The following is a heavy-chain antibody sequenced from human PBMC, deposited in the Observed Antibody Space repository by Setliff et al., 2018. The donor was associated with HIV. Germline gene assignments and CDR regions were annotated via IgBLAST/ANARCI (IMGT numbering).Heavy chain of an antibody. V-gene: IGHV3-74*01. Sequence: HPGGSLRLSCVGSGFTFSNHWMQWVRQAPGKGLVWVSRINYHGSDISYADSVKGRFTISRDNAKNTVYLQMNNLRDEDTAVYFCVRDGVGTTPFDYWGQGSLVTVSS. J-gene: IGHJ4*02. CDR1: GFTFSNHW. CDR2: INYHGSDI. CDR3: VRDGVGTTPFDY. D-gene: IGHD1-26*01.